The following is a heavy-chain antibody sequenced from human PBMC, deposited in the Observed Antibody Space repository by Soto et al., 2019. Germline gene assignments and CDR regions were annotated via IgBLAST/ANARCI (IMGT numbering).Heavy chain of an antibody. D-gene: IGHD5-18*01. CDR1: GGSISSGDYY. V-gene: IGHV4-30-4*01. J-gene: IGHJ4*02. CDR2: IYYSGST. Sequence: PSETMSLTCTVSGGSISSGDYYWSWIRQPPGKGLEWIGYIYYSGSTYYNPSLKSRVTISVDTSKNQFSLKLSSVTAADTAVYYCARVQGGGGAMVHNYWGQGTPVTVSS. CDR3: ARVQGGGGAMVHNY.